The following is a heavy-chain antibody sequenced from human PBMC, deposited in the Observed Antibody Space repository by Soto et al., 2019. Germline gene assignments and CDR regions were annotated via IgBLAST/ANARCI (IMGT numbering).Heavy chain of an antibody. D-gene: IGHD2-2*02. CDR2: IYYSGST. J-gene: IGHJ5*02. Sequence: PSETLSLTCTVSGGSISRSTYYWGWTRQPPGKGLEWIGSIYYSGSTDYRPSLKSRVTISVDTSTIQFSLKLSSVTAADTAVYYCARQVPAAIRLGWFDPGGQGTLVTVSS. V-gene: IGHV4-39*01. CDR3: ARQVPAAIRLGWFDP. CDR1: GGSISRSTYY.